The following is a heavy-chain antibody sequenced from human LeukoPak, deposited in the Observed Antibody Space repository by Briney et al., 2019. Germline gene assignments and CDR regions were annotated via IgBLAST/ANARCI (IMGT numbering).Heavy chain of an antibody. V-gene: IGHV3-30*02. CDR3: ARATLGIAAAGTEHNWFDP. CDR1: GFTFSSYG. Sequence: GGSLRLSCAASGFTFSSYGMHWVRQAPGKGLEWVAFIRYDGSNKYYADSVKGRFTISRDNSKNTLYLQMNSLRAEDTAVYYCARATLGIAAAGTEHNWFDPWGQGTLVTVSS. D-gene: IGHD6-13*01. CDR2: IRYDGSNK. J-gene: IGHJ5*02.